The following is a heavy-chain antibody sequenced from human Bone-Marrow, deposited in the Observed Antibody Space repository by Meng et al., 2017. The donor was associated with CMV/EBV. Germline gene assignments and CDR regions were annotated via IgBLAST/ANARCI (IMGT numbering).Heavy chain of an antibody. D-gene: IGHD1-26*01. V-gene: IGHV4-59*01. CDR3: ARGQDWSGSYPS. CDR1: GGSISSYY. J-gene: IGHJ4*02. Sequence: SETLSLTCTVSGGSISSYYWSWIRQPPGKGLEWIGYIYYSGSTNYNPSLKSRVTISVDTSKNQFSLKLSSVTAADTAVYYCARGQDWSGSYPSWGQGTLVTVSS. CDR2: IYYSGST.